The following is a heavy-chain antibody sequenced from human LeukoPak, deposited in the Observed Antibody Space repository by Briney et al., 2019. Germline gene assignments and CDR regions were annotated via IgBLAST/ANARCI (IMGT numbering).Heavy chain of an antibody. V-gene: IGHV1-2*06. CDR3: ARAYTAVVEPHLDY. Sequence: ASVKVSCKASGYTFTGYYMYWVRQAPGQGLEWMGRINSNSGGTNSAQKFQGRVTMTRDTSISTAYMELSRLRSDDTAVYYCARAYTAVVEPHLDYWGQGTLVAVSS. J-gene: IGHJ4*02. D-gene: IGHD5-18*01. CDR1: GYTFTGYY. CDR2: INSNSGGT.